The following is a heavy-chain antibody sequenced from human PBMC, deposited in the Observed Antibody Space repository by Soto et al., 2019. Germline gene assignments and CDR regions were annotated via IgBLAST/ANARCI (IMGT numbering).Heavy chain of an antibody. Sequence: SETLSLPCTVSGVSISSDYWSWIRQPPGTGLEWIGYIYYRGSTNYNPSLKSRVSISVDRSKNQFSLKLSSVTAADTAVYFCARQGVELTTIWANWFDPWGQGTLVTVSS. D-gene: IGHD4-4*01. CDR1: GVSISSDY. CDR3: ARQGVELTTIWANWFDP. J-gene: IGHJ5*02. CDR2: IYYRGST. V-gene: IGHV4-59*01.